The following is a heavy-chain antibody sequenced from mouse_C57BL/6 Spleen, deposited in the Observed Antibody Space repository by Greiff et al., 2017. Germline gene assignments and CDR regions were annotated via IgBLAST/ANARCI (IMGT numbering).Heavy chain of an antibody. V-gene: IGHV1-64*01. Sequence: VQLQQPGAELVKPGASVKLSCKASGYTFTSYWMHWVKQRPGQGLEWIGMIHPNSGSTNYNEKFKSKATLTVDKSYSTAYMQLSSLTSEDSAVYYCARDSSGYHFDYWGQGTPLTVSS. J-gene: IGHJ2*01. D-gene: IGHD3-2*02. CDR3: ARDSSGYHFDY. CDR1: GYTFTSYW. CDR2: IHPNSGST.